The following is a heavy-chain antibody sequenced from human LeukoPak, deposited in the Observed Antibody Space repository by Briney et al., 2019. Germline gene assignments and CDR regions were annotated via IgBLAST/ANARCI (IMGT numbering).Heavy chain of an antibody. Sequence: GGSLRLSCAASGFTFSDYYMSWIRQAPGKGLEWVSYIGTSSSYTNYADSVKGRFTISRDNAKNSLSLQMNSLRAEDTAVYYCAKNEGYSLDYWGQGTLVTVSS. V-gene: IGHV3-11*06. CDR2: IGTSSSYT. CDR1: GFTFSDYY. J-gene: IGHJ4*02. CDR3: AKNEGYSLDY.